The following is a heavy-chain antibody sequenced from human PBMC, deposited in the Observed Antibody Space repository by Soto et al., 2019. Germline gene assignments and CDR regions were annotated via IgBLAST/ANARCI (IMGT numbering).Heavy chain of an antibody. CDR2: IIPILGIA. CDR1: GGTFSSYT. V-gene: IGHV1-69*08. CDR3: AREVGYDYYYGMDV. J-gene: IGHJ6*02. Sequence: QVQLVQSGAEVKKPGSSVKVSCKASGGTFSSYTISWVRQAPGQGLEWMGRIIPILGIANYAQKFQGRVTITADKSTITAYMELSSLRSEDTAVYYCAREVGYDYYYGMDVWGQGTTVTVSS. D-gene: IGHD1-26*01.